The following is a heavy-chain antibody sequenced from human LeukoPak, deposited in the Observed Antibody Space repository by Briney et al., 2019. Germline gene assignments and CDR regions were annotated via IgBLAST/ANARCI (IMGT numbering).Heavy chain of an antibody. V-gene: IGHV3-23*01. Sequence: GGSLRLSCAASGFIFSNYAMSWVRQAPGKGLEWVSAIDSTGAYTWYADSVEGRFTISKDSSRTILYRQMNSLRAEDTALYYCAKGVIRFLEWFDASDIWGQGTMVTVSS. CDR2: IDSTGAYT. J-gene: IGHJ3*02. CDR1: GFIFSNYA. CDR3: AKGVIRFLEWFDASDI. D-gene: IGHD3-3*01.